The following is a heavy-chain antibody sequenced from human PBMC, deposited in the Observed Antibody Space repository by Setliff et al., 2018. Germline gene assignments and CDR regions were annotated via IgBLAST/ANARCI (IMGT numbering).Heavy chain of an antibody. CDR2: INHSGGI. CDR1: GGSFSGFY. CDR3: ATMRNYYETGNYYSSRWVDP. D-gene: IGHD3-22*01. V-gene: IGHV4-34*01. J-gene: IGHJ5*02. Sequence: SETLSLTCAVYGGSFSGFYWPWIRQSPGKGLEWIGEINHSGGIDYNPSLKSRVTISVDTSKNQFSLKLMSVTAADTAVYYCATMRNYYETGNYYSSRWVDPWGQGTLVTVSS.